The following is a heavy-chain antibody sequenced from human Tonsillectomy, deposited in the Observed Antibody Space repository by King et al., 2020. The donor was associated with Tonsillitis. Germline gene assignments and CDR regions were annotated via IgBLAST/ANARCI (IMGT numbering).Heavy chain of an antibody. CDR2: IYYSGNT. J-gene: IGHJ6*02. CDR3: ARVAPDYYFYVMDV. V-gene: IGHV4-61*01. Sequence: VQLQESGPGLVKPSETLSLTCTVSGASVNSGNYYWTWIRQTPGRGLEWIGFIYYSGNTDYTPPLKSRVTISLDTSRNQFSLNLSSVTAADTAVYYCARVAPDYYFYVMDVWGQGTTVTVS. D-gene: IGHD2-21*01. CDR1: GASVNSGNYY.